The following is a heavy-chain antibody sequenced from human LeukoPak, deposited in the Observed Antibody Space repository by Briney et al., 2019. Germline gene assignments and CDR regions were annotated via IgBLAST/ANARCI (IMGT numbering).Heavy chain of an antibody. CDR1: GYTFTGNY. CDR3: ARGSIVGATESLGFDY. D-gene: IGHD1-26*01. J-gene: IGHJ4*02. Sequence: GASVKVSCKASGYTFTGNYLHWVRQAPGQGLEWMGWINPNSGDTHYAQKFQGRVTMTRDTSISTAYVELSRLRSDDTAVYYCARGSIVGATESLGFDYWGQGTLVTVSS. V-gene: IGHV1-2*02. CDR2: INPNSGDT.